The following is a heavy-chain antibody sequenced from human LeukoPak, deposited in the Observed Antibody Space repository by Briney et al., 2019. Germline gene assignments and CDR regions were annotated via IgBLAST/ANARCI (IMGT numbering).Heavy chain of an antibody. CDR2: ISSSSSYI. D-gene: IGHD6-19*01. CDR3: ARGSWLGGAFDI. J-gene: IGHJ3*02. Sequence: GGSLRLSCAASGFTFSSYSMNWVRQAPGKGLEWVSSISSSSSYIYYADSVKGRFTISRDNAKNSLYLQMNSLRAEDTAVYYCARGSWLGGAFDIWGQGTMVTVSS. V-gene: IGHV3-21*01. CDR1: GFTFSSYS.